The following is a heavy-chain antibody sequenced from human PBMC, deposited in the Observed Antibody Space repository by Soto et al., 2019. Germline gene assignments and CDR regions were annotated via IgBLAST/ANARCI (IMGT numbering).Heavy chain of an antibody. J-gene: IGHJ4*02. Sequence: GGSLRLSCAASGFTFSSYWMHWVRQAPGKGLVWVSRINSDGSSTSYADSVKGRFTISRDNAKNTLYLQMNSLRAEDTAVYYCARAKDGVGSYYPVSNYYFDYWGQGTLVTVSS. D-gene: IGHD1-26*01. CDR2: INSDGSST. CDR1: GFTFSSYW. V-gene: IGHV3-74*01. CDR3: ARAKDGVGSYYPVSNYYFDY.